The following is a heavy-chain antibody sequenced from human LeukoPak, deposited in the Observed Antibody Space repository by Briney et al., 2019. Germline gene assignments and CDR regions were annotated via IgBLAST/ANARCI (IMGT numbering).Heavy chain of an antibody. CDR2: IFSSGGT. V-gene: IGHV4-59*01. CDR3: ASGTAHGSGRYYNWYFDL. CDR1: GGSISYYL. D-gene: IGHD3-10*01. Sequence: SETLSLTCTVSGGSISYYLWSWIRQPPGKGLEWIGYIFSSGGTNYNPSLKSRGTISEDTTKNQFSLNLSSVTAADTAAYYCASGTAHGSGRYYNWYFDLWGRGNLVTVSS. J-gene: IGHJ2*01.